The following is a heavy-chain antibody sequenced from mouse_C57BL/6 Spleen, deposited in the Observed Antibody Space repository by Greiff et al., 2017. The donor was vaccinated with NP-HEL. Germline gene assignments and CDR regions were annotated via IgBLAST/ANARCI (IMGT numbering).Heavy chain of an antibody. J-gene: IGHJ3*01. CDR2: IDPEDGDT. CDR3: TTGGTTAQAWFAY. D-gene: IGHD1-2*01. V-gene: IGHV14-1*01. CDR1: GFNIQDYY. Sequence: VQLQQSGAELVRPGASVKLSCTASGFNIQDYYMHWVKQRPEQGLEWIGRIDPEDGDTEYAPKFQGKATMTADTSSNTAYLQLSSLTSEDTAVYYCTTGGTTAQAWFAYWGQGTLVTVSA.